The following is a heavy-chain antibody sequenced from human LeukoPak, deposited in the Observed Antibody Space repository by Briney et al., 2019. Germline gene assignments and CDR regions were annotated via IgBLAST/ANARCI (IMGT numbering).Heavy chain of an antibody. J-gene: IGHJ4*02. CDR1: GYTFTGYY. D-gene: IGHD6-25*01. CDR3: ARDHSSSGQLFDF. Sequence: ASVKVSCKASGYTFTGYYMHWVRQAPGQGLEWMGWINPNSGGTNYAQKFQGRVTMTRDTSISTAYMELSSLRSEDTAVYYCARDHSSSGQLFDFWGQGTPVTVSS. CDR2: INPNSGGT. V-gene: IGHV1-2*02.